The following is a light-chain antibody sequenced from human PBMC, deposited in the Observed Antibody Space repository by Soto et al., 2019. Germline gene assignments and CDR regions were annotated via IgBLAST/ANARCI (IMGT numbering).Light chain of an antibody. CDR1: QSVSSN. CDR3: QQYNNWPYT. V-gene: IGKV3-15*01. CDR2: GAS. Sequence: EIVMTQSPATLSVSPGERAALSCRASQSVSSNFAWYQQKPGQAPRLLIYGASSRATGIPARFSGSGSGTECILTISSLQSGDFAVYYCQQYNNWPYTFGQGTKLEIK. J-gene: IGKJ2*01.